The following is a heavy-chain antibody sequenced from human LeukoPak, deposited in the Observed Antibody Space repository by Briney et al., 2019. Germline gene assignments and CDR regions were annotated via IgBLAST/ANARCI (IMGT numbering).Heavy chain of an antibody. D-gene: IGHD6-19*01. J-gene: IGHJ4*02. CDR3: ATKQWLAPPPDS. V-gene: IGHV3-74*01. CDR2: INTDGTVT. CDR1: GSTFSKYW. Sequence: PGRSLRPSRAASGSTFSKYWTLSVRHAPGKGLESVSRINTDGTVTTYADSVKGRFTVSRDNADNTMFLQMNSVRDEDTAVYYCATKQWLAPPPDSWGQGTPVTVSS.